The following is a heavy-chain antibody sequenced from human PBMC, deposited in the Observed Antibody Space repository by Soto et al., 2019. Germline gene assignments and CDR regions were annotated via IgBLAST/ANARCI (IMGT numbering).Heavy chain of an antibody. CDR1: GYTLTELS. J-gene: IGHJ3*02. CDR2: FDPEDGET. D-gene: IGHD2-15*01. Sequence: ASVKVSCKVSGYTLTELSMHWVRQAPGKGLEWMGGFDPEDGETIYAQKFQGRVTMTEDTSTDTAYMELSSLRSEDTAVYYCATVQGGYCSGGSCYGYMVVAFDIWGQGTMVTVSS. CDR3: ATVQGGYCSGGSCYGYMVVAFDI. V-gene: IGHV1-24*01.